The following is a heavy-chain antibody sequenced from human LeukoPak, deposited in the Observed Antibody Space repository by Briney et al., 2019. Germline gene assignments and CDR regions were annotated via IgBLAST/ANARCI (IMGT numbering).Heavy chain of an antibody. V-gene: IGHV1-8*01. Sequence: ASVKVSCKASGYTFTSYDINWVRQATGQGLEWMGWMNPNSGNTGYAQKFQGRVTMTRDTSISTAYMELSRLRSDDTAVYYCARSPYDYVWGSYRFDKNWFDPWGQGTLVTVSS. CDR3: ARSPYDYVWGSYRFDKNWFDP. J-gene: IGHJ5*02. CDR2: MNPNSGNT. CDR1: GYTFTSYD. D-gene: IGHD3-16*02.